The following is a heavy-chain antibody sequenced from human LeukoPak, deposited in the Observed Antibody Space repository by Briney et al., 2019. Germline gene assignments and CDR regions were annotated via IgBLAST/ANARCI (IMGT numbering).Heavy chain of an antibody. V-gene: IGHV4-31*03. CDR3: ARGRYSGYDPPTDY. CDR2: IYPSGST. D-gene: IGHD5-12*01. J-gene: IGHJ4*02. CDR1: GASISSGGYY. Sequence: PSETLSLTCTVSGASISSGGYYWSWIRQHPGKGLEWIGFIYPSGSTYFNPSLKSRLTMSIDTSKNHFSLKLSSVTAADTAVYYCARGRYSGYDPPTDYWGQGSLVTVSS.